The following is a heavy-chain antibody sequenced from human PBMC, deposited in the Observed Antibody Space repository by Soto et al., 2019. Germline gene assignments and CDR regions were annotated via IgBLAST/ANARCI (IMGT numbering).Heavy chain of an antibody. CDR3: ARDRTNWNLYYGMDV. V-gene: IGHV3-48*03. J-gene: IGHJ6*02. CDR2: ISSSGSTI. D-gene: IGHD1-20*01. Sequence: GGSLRLSGAASGFTFSSYEMNWVRQAQGKGLEWVSYISSSGSTIYYADSVKGRFTISRDNAKNSLYLQMNSLRAEDTAVYYCARDRTNWNLYYGMDVWGQGTTVTVSS. CDR1: GFTFSSYE.